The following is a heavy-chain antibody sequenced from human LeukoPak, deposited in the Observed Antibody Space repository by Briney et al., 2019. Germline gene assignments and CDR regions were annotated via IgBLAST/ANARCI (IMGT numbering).Heavy chain of an antibody. Sequence: GGSLRLSCAASGFTFSSYAVSWVRQAPGKGLEWVSAISGSGGSTYYADSVKGRFTISRDNAKNSLYLQMNSLRAEDTAVYYCARADRGGDYWGQGTLVTVSS. CDR2: ISGSGGST. CDR3: ARADRGGDY. J-gene: IGHJ4*02. CDR1: GFTFSSYA. D-gene: IGHD2-15*01. V-gene: IGHV3-23*01.